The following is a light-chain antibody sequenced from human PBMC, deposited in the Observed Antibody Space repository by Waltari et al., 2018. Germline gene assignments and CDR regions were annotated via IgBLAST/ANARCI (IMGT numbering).Light chain of an antibody. CDR3: LQRNNWPPVT. J-gene: IGKJ2*01. CDR2: DAF. Sequence: IVLTQSPATLSLSPGERATLSCRASQSVSNYLAWYQQKPGQAPRLLIYDAFKRATGIPARFSGSGSGTDFTLTISSLEPEDFALYYCLQRNNWPPVTFGQGTKLEIK. V-gene: IGKV3-11*01. CDR1: QSVSNY.